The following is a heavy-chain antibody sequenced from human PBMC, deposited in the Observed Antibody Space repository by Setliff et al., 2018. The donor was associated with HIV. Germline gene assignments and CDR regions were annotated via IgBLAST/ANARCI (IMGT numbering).Heavy chain of an antibody. CDR2: INTSGTT. D-gene: IGHD3-10*01. CDR3: ATLPWGFGGSRAFEI. J-gene: IGHJ3*02. V-gene: IGHV4-61*02. Sequence: PSETLSLTCSVSGGSISSATYYWNWIRQPAGKALEWIGRINTSGTTIYSPSLKSRVTISLEKSNNQFSLKLSSVTAADTAVYYCATLPWGFGGSRAFEIWGQGTTVTVSS. CDR1: GGSISSATYY.